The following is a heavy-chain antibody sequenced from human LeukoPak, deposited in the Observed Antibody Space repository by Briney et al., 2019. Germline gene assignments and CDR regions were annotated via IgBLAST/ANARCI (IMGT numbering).Heavy chain of an antibody. CDR3: AKDRLSAAGNSDYFDC. CDR1: GFTFSSFA. Sequence: GGSLRLSCAASGFTFSSFAMSWVRQAPGKGLEWVSGVSGSGGSTYYADSVKGRLTISRDNSKNTLYLQMNSLRVEGTAVYYCAKDRLSAAGNSDYFDCWGQGTLVTVSS. D-gene: IGHD6-13*01. CDR2: VSGSGGST. J-gene: IGHJ4*02. V-gene: IGHV3-23*01.